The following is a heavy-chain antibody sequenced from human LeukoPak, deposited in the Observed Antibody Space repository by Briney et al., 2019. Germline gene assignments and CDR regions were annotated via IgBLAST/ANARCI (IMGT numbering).Heavy chain of an antibody. Sequence: GSLRLSCAASGFTFSSYAMSWIRQPPGKGLEWIGEINHSGSTNYNPSLKSRVTMSVDTSKNQFSLKLSSVTAADTAVYYCARGRGYRPKYYFDYWGQGTLVTVSS. V-gene: IGHV4-34*01. CDR3: ARGRGYRPKYYFDY. CDR1: GFTFSSYA. CDR2: INHSGST. J-gene: IGHJ4*02. D-gene: IGHD3-22*01.